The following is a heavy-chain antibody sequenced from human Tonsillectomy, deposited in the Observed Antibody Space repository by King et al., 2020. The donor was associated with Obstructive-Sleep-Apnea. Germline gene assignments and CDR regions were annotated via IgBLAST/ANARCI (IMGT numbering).Heavy chain of an antibody. CDR2: IYYSGTT. CDR1: GGSISSTTHY. V-gene: IGHV4-39*07. Sequence: LPLQESGPGLVKPSETLSLTCTVSGGSISSTTHYWAWIRQPPGKGLEWIGSIYYSGTTYYNPSLKTRLSMSVDTSNNEFSLKLTSVTAADTALYYCARGTSHGIAVADYFDYWGQGTPVTVSS. D-gene: IGHD6-19*01. J-gene: IGHJ4*02. CDR3: ARGTSHGIAVADYFDY.